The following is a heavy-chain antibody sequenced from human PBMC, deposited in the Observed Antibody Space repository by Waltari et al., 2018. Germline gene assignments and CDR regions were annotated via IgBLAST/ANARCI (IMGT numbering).Heavy chain of an antibody. CDR3: ARANLFRSRGLTFDI. CDR1: GYTFSDYA. J-gene: IGHJ3*02. CDR2: INTGNGNR. D-gene: IGHD3-3*01. V-gene: IGHV1-3*03. Sequence: QVQLVQSGAEVKKPGASVKVYCKASGYTFSDYAIHWVRQAPGQRPEWMGWINTGNGNREYSQEFQGRVTISRDTSASTVYMELSSLRSEDMAVYYCARANLFRSRGLTFDIWGQGTMVTVSS.